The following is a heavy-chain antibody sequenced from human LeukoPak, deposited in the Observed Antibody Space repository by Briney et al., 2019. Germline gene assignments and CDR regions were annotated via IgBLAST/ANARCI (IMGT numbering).Heavy chain of an antibody. J-gene: IGHJ3*02. Sequence: QSGGSLRLSCAASGFTFSSYWMHWVRQVPGKGLVWVSRINSDGSSTSYADSVKGRFTISRDNAKNTLYVQMNSLRAEDTAVYYCSTGPGHAFDIWGRGTIVTVSS. D-gene: IGHD1-14*01. CDR1: GFTFSSYW. CDR2: INSDGSST. V-gene: IGHV3-74*01. CDR3: STGPGHAFDI.